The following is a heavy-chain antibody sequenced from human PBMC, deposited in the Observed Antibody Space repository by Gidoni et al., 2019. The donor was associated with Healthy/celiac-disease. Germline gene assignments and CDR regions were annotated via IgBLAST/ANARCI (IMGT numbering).Heavy chain of an antibody. V-gene: IGHV3-23*01. CDR1: GFTFSSYA. Sequence: VQLLESGGGLVQPGGSLRLSCAASGFTFSSYAMSWVRQAPGKGLEWVSAIRGSGGSTYYADSVKGRFTISRDNAKNTLYLQMNSLRAEDTAVYDCANELRIVATHRVPWHWGQGTLVTVSS. D-gene: IGHD5-12*01. CDR3: ANELRIVATHRVPWH. J-gene: IGHJ1*01. CDR2: IRGSGGST.